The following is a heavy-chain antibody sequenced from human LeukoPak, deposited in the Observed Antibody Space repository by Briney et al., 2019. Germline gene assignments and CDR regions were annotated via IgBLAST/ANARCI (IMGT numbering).Heavy chain of an antibody. J-gene: IGHJ1*01. Sequence: GGSLRLSCEASGFTVSGNCMNWIRQAPGKGLEWVSVIYSGGNTYYADSVKGRFSISRDNSKNTLYLQMNSLRVEDTAVYYCAGSRLSAEYFQFWGQGTLVAVSS. V-gene: IGHV3-66*01. CDR3: AGSRLSAEYFQF. CDR2: IYSGGNT. CDR1: GFTVSGNC.